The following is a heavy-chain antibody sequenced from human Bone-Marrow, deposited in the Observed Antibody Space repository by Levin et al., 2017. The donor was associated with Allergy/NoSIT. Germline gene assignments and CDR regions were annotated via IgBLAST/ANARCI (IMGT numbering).Heavy chain of an antibody. V-gene: IGHV3-21*01. Sequence: GGSLRLSCAASGFTFSSYSMKWVRQAPGKGLEWVSSISSSSSYIYYADSVKGRFTISRDNAKNSLYLQMNSLRDEDTAVYYCAREWYYYDSNGYYQKGPFDYWGQGTLVTVSS. CDR1: GFTFSSYS. J-gene: IGHJ4*02. D-gene: IGHD3-22*01. CDR3: AREWYYYDSNGYYQKGPFDY. CDR2: ISSSSSYI.